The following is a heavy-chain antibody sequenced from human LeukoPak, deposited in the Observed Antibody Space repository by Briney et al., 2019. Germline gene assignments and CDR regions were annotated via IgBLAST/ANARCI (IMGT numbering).Heavy chain of an antibody. CDR2: IKSKTDGGTT. J-gene: IGHJ4*02. V-gene: IGHV3-15*01. D-gene: IGHD3-3*01. CDR3: TTDSYYDFWSGYYTSGY. Sequence: GGSLRLSCAGSGFSFSNAWMSRVRQALGKGLEWVGCIKSKTDGGTTDYAAPVKGRFTISRDDSKNTLYLQVNSLKTEDTAVYYCTTDSYYDFWSGYYTSGYWGQGTLVTVSS. CDR1: GFSFSNAW.